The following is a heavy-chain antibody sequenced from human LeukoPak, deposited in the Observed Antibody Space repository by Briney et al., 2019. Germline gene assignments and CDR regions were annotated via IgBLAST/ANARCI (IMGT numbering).Heavy chain of an antibody. D-gene: IGHD6-13*01. V-gene: IGHV3-30*18. CDR1: GFTFSSYG. Sequence: GRSLRLSCAASGFTFSSYGMHWVRQAPGKGLEWVAVISYDGSNKYYADSVKGRFTISRDNSKNTLYLQMNSLRAEDTAVYYCAKDGREIAAATQIARSYYYYYYMDVWGKGTTVTVSS. J-gene: IGHJ6*03. CDR2: ISYDGSNK. CDR3: AKDGREIAAATQIARSYYYYYYMDV.